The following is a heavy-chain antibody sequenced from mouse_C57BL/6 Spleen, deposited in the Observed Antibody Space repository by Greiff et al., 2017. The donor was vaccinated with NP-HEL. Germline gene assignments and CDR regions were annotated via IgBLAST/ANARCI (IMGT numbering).Heavy chain of an antibody. CDR1: GYTFTDYN. CDR2: INPNNGGT. CDR3: ATLYDCDGGAY. J-gene: IGHJ3*01. D-gene: IGHD2-4*01. Sequence: EVQLQQSGPELVKPGASVKMSCKASGYTFTDYNMHWVKQSHGKSLEWTGYINPNNGGTSYNQKFKGKATLTVNKSSSTAYMELRSLTSEDSAVYYGATLYDCDGGAYWGQGTLVTDSA. V-gene: IGHV1-22*01.